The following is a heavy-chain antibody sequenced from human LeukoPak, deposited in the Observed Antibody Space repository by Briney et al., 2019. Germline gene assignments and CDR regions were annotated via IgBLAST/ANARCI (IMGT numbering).Heavy chain of an antibody. J-gene: IGHJ6*03. CDR1: GFTFSSYR. CDR2: ISSSSSYI. CDR3: ARWDSRDYYYYMDV. Sequence: GGSLRLSCAASGFTFSSYRMNWVRQAPGKGLEWVSSISSSSSYIYYADSVKGLFTISRDNAKNSLYLQMNSLRAEDTAVYYCARWDSRDYYYYMDVWGKGTTVTVSS. D-gene: IGHD6-13*01. V-gene: IGHV3-21*01.